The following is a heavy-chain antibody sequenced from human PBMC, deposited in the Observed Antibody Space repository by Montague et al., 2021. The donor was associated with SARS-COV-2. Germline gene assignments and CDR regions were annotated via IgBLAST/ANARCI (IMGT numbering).Heavy chain of an antibody. CDR3: ARDTRIAMLVVVTRYGLDV. Sequence: SETLSLTCSVSGGSFSSSSYYWGWIRQPPGKGPEWIGSIYYSGSTNYNPSLKSRVSISVDTSKNQFSLKLSSVTAADTAVYYCARDTRIAMLVVVTRYGLDVWGQGTTVTVSS. D-gene: IGHD3-22*01. J-gene: IGHJ6*02. V-gene: IGHV4-39*07. CDR1: GGSFSSSSYY. CDR2: IYYSGST.